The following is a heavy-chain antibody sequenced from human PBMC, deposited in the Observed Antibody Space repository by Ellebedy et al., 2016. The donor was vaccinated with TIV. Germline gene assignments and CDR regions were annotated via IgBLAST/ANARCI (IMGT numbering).Heavy chain of an antibody. CDR3: ARGEGNYYGMDV. Sequence: PGGSLRLSCVASEFTSFSMNWVRQAPGKGLEWVASISDSSTTYVYYADSVKGRFTISRDNSKNTQYLQMNSLRAEDTAVYYCARGEGNYYGMDVWGQGTTVTVSS. J-gene: IGHJ6*02. D-gene: IGHD3-10*01. CDR2: ISDSSTTYV. CDR1: EFTSFS. V-gene: IGHV3-21*04.